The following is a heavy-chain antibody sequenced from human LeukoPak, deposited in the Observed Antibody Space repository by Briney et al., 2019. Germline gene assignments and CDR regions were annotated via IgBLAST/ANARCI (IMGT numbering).Heavy chain of an antibody. CDR1: GYNFITYA. Sequence: GASVKVSCKASGYNFITYAMHWVRQAPGQGLEWMGYINVGNGDTKYSQKFQGRVTLTRDTSASIAYMELSSLTSEDTAIYYCARKNYGDRHPYDYWGQGTLVTVSS. V-gene: IGHV1-3*01. CDR2: INVGNGDT. CDR3: ARKNYGDRHPYDY. J-gene: IGHJ4*02. D-gene: IGHD2-21*02.